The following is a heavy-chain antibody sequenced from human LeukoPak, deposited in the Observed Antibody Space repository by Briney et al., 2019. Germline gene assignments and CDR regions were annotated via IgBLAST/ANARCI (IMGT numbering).Heavy chain of an antibody. V-gene: IGHV4-59*01. J-gene: IGHJ5*01. CDR1: GGSISSYY. Sequence: PSETLSLTCTVSGGSISSYYWSWIRQPSGKGLEWVGYIYYSGSTNYNPSLKSRLTISVDTSKNQFSLKLSSVTAADTAVYYCARVHCSGGSCYSDNWFDPWGQGTTVTVSS. CDR3: ARVHCSGGSCYSDNWFDP. CDR2: IYYSGST. D-gene: IGHD2-15*01.